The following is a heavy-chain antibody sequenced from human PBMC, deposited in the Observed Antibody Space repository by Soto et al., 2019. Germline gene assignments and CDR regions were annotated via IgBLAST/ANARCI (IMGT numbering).Heavy chain of an antibody. CDR2: ISYDGSNK. CDR1: GFTFSSYA. J-gene: IGHJ1*01. D-gene: IGHD3-22*01. CDR3: ARPGGYDSSGFSRSAEYFQY. Sequence: QVQLVESGGGVVQPGRSLRLSCAASGFTFSSYAMHWVRQAPGKGLEWVAIISYDGSNKYYADSVNGRFTISRDNSKNTLYLQMNSLRAEDTAVYYCARPGGYDSSGFSRSAEYFQYWGQGTLFTVSS. V-gene: IGHV3-30-3*01.